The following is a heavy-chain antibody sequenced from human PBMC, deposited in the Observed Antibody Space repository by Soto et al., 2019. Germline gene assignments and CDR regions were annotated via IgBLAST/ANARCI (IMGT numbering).Heavy chain of an antibody. V-gene: IGHV4-61*01. CDR1: GGSVSSGSYY. CDR3: ARQRIAAAQYYFDY. Sequence: SETLSLTCTVSGGSVSSGSYYWTWIRQSPGKGLEWMGYILSSGSTDYNPSLKSRVTISVDTSKNEFSLKLRSVTAADTAVFYCARQRIAAAQYYFDYWGQGMLVTVSS. J-gene: IGHJ4*02. D-gene: IGHD6-13*01. CDR2: ILSSGST.